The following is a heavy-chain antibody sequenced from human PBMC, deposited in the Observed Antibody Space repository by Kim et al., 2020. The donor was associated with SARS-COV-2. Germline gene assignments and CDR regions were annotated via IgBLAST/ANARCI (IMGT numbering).Heavy chain of an antibody. D-gene: IGHD2-2*01. CDR3: ARGHCSSTSCSLIPHWYFDL. J-gene: IGHJ2*01. V-gene: IGHV3-13*04. CDR2: IGTAGDT. CDR1: GFTFSSYD. Sequence: GGSLRLSCAASGFTFSSYDMHWVRQATGKGLEWVSAIGTAGDTYYPGSVKGRFTISRENAKNSLYLQMNSLRAGDTAAYYCARGHCSSTSCSLIPHWYFDLWGRGTLVTVSS.